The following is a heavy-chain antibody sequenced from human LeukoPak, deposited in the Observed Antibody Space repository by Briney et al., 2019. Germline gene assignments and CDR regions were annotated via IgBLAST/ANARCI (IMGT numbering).Heavy chain of an antibody. CDR1: GGSISSSSYY. Sequence: PSETLSLTCTVSGGSISSSSYYWGWICQPPGKGLAWIGSIYYSGSTYYNSSLKSRVTISVDTSKNQFSLKLSSVTAADTAVYYCARRILGAAPFDYWGQGTLVTVSS. V-gene: IGHV4-39*01. CDR2: IYYSGST. J-gene: IGHJ4*02. D-gene: IGHD1-26*01. CDR3: ARRILGAAPFDY.